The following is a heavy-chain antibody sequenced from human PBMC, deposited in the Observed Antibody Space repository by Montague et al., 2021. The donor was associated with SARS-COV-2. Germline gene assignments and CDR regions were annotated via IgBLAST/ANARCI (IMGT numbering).Heavy chain of an antibody. CDR2: IYYSGST. Sequence: SETLSLTCTVSGGSISSYYWCWIRHPPGKGLELIGYIYYSGSTNYNPSLTSRVTISVDTSKNQFSLKLSSVAAAATAVYYCAREGQSYSYGYYYYGMDVWGQGTTVTVSS. CDR1: GGSISSYY. D-gene: IGHD5-18*01. CDR3: AREGQSYSYGYYYYGMDV. J-gene: IGHJ6*02. V-gene: IGHV4-59*01.